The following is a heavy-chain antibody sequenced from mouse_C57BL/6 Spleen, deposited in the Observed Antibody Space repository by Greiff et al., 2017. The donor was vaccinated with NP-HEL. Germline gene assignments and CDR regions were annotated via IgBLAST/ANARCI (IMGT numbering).Heavy chain of an antibody. CDR3: EGYYGSSYGY. Sequence: VKLMESGPELVKPGASVKLSCKASGYTFTSYDINWVKQRPGQGLEWIGWIYPRDGSTKYNEKFKGKATLTVDTSSSTAYMELHSLTSEDSAVYFCEGYYGSSYGYWGQVTTLTVSS. J-gene: IGHJ2*01. CDR2: IYPRDGST. V-gene: IGHV1-85*01. D-gene: IGHD1-1*01. CDR1: GYTFTSYD.